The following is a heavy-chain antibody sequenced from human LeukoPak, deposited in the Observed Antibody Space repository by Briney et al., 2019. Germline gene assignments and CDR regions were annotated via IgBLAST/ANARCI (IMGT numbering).Heavy chain of an antibody. D-gene: IGHD3-3*01. CDR2: ISGSGGST. V-gene: IGHV3-23*01. Sequence: PGGSLRLSCAASGFTSSSYAMSWVRQAPGKGLEWVSAISGSGGSTYYADSVKGRFTISRDNSKNTLYLQMNSLRAEDTAVYYCAKDRGGLYYDFWSGYYTELDYWGQGTLVTVSS. CDR1: GFTSSSYA. CDR3: AKDRGGLYYDFWSGYYTELDY. J-gene: IGHJ4*02.